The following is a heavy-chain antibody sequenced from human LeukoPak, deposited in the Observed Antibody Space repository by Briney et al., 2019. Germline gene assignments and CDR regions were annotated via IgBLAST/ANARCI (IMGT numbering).Heavy chain of an antibody. D-gene: IGHD3-9*01. CDR1: GGTFSSYA. J-gene: IGHJ5*02. CDR2: IIPIFGTA. CDR3: ARDSYDILTGYFQDPWFDP. V-gene: IGHV1-69*05. Sequence: ASVKVSCKASGGTFSSYAISWVRQAPGQGLEWMVGIIPIFGTANYAQKFQDRVTITTDESPSTAYMELRRQGSEDTDVYYCARDSYDILTGYFQDPWFDPWGQGTLVTVPS.